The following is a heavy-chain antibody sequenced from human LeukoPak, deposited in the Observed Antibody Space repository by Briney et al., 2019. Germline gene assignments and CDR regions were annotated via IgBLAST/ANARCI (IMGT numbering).Heavy chain of an antibody. CDR1: GYTFTGYY. V-gene: IGHV1-8*03. CDR2: MNPNSGNT. Sequence: ASVKVSCKASGYTFTGYYMHWVRQAPGQGLEWMGWMNPNSGNTGYAQKFQGRVTITRNTSISTAYMELSSLRSEDTAVYYCARGKKGPWGQGTLVTVSS. J-gene: IGHJ4*02. CDR3: ARGKKGP.